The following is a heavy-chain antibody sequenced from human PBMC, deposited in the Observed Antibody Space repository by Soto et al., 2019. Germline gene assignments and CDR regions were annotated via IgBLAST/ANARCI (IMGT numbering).Heavy chain of an antibody. Sequence: QVQLVQSGAEVKKPGASVKVSCKASGYTFTSYDINWVRQATGQGLEWMGWMSPNSGNTGYAQKFQGRVTMTRNTSISTAYMELSSLRSEDTAVYYCARLKAMALTHPYYYYYGMDVWGQGTTVTVSS. CDR1: GYTFTSYD. CDR2: MSPNSGNT. CDR3: ARLKAMALTHPYYYYYGMDV. V-gene: IGHV1-8*01. D-gene: IGHD3-9*01. J-gene: IGHJ6*02.